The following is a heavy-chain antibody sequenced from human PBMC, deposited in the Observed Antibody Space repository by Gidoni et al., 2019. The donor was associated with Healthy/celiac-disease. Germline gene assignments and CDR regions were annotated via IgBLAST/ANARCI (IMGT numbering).Heavy chain of an antibody. CDR1: GFTFSSYV. V-gene: IGHV3-33*01. CDR3: ARVSQQRTAGGDY. J-gene: IGHJ4*02. D-gene: IGHD6-25*01. CDR2: IWYDGSNK. Sequence: QVQLVESGGGVVQPGRSLRLACAASGFTFSSYVMHWVRQAPGKGLGWVAVIWYDGSNKYYADSVKGRFTISRDNSKNTLYLQMNSLRAEDTAVYYCARVSQQRTAGGDYWGQGTLVTVSS.